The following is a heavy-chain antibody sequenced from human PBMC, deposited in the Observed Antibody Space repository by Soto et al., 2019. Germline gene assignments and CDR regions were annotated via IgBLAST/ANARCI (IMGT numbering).Heavy chain of an antibody. J-gene: IGHJ4*02. D-gene: IGHD6-13*01. CDR3: ARTFASARQVDY. V-gene: IGHV3-66*01. Sequence: EMQLVESGGGLVQPGGSLRLSCAVSGFTVSSNYMTWVRQPPGKGLEWVSVMYTSGRTYYGDSVKGRVTISRDNSKNTLYLQVNSRRLEDTAMYYCARTFASARQVDYWGQGTLVIVSS. CDR2: MYTSGRT. CDR1: GFTVSSNY.